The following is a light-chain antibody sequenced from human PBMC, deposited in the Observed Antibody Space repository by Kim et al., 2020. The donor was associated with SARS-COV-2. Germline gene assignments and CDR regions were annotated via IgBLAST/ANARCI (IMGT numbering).Light chain of an antibody. Sequence: QRVTMSCSGSSSDIGRNTVNWYQQVPGTAPKLLIHSNNQRPSGVPDRFSGSKSGTSASLAISGLHSEDEADYYCAAWDDSLNGFWVFGGGTQLTVL. CDR1: SSDIGRNT. J-gene: IGLJ3*02. CDR3: AAWDDSLNGFWV. CDR2: SNN. V-gene: IGLV1-44*01.